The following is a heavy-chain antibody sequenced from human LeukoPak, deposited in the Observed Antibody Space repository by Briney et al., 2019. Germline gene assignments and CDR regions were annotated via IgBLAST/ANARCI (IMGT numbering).Heavy chain of an antibody. D-gene: IGHD3-16*01. CDR1: GGSISSGGYY. Sequence: SQTLSLTCTVSGGSISSGGYYWSWIRQLPGGGLEWIGYIYYSGSTYYNPSLKSRATMSVDTSRNQFSLRLSSVTAADTALYYCSRGGKALMGAFDIWGQGTMLTVSS. CDR2: IYYSGST. V-gene: IGHV4-31*03. J-gene: IGHJ3*02. CDR3: SRGGKALMGAFDI.